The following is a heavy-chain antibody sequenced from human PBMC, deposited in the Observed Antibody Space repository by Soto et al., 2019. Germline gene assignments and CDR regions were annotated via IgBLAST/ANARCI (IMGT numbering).Heavy chain of an antibody. CDR2: ISGSGGST. J-gene: IGHJ4*02. D-gene: IGHD6-13*01. CDR1: GFTFSSYA. Sequence: PGGSLRLSCAASGFTFSSYAMSWVRQAPGKGLEWVSAISGSGGSTYYADSVKGRFTISRDNSKNTLYLQMNSLRAEDTAVYYCANPRYSSSWVRNTASYYFDYWGQGTLVTVSS. CDR3: ANPRYSSSWVRNTASYYFDY. V-gene: IGHV3-23*01.